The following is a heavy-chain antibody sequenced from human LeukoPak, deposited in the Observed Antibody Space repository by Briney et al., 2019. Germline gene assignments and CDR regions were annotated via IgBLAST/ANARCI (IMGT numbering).Heavy chain of an antibody. CDR3: ARVGVGYSSSWYKYYFDY. CDR2: INPNSGGT. Sequence: ASVKVSCKASGYTFTSYGISWVRQAPGQGLEWMGWINPNSGGTNYAQKFQGRVTMTRDTSISTAYMELSRLRSDDTAVYYCARVGVGYSSSWYKYYFDYWGQGTLVTVSS. D-gene: IGHD6-13*01. CDR1: GYTFTSYG. J-gene: IGHJ4*02. V-gene: IGHV1-2*02.